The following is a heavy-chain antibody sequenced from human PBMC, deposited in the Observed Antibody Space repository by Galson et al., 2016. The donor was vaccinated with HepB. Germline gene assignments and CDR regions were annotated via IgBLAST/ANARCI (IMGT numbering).Heavy chain of an antibody. CDR2: ITFNSGNM. CDR3: TKDGGAYVGASGEPGHN. CDR1: GFNFDGFA. D-gene: IGHD6-25*01. Sequence: SLRLSCAASGFNFDGFAMHWVRQVPGKGLEWVAGITFNSGNMAYGDSVKGRFTISRDNSKNYLYLQMDSVRANDTALYYCTKDGGAYVGASGEPGHNWGQGTLVTVSS. J-gene: IGHJ4*02. V-gene: IGHV3-9*01.